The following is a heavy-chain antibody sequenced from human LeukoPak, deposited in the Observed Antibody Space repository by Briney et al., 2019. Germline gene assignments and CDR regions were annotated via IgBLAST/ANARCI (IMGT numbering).Heavy chain of an antibody. D-gene: IGHD3-22*01. CDR1: GYSISSGYY. CDR3: ARMGVSYYYDSSTYYPTAFDV. V-gene: IGHV4-38-2*01. J-gene: IGHJ3*01. Sequence: KPSETLSLTCAVPGYSISSGYYWGWIRQSPGKGLEWIATIFHSGSIYYNPSLKSRVTLSVDTSKNQFSLRLNSVTAADTALYYCARMGVSYYYDSSTYYPTAFDVWGQGTMVSVSS. CDR2: IFHSGSI.